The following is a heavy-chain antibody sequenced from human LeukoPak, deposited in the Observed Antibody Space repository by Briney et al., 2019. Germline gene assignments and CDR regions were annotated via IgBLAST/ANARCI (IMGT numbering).Heavy chain of an antibody. CDR2: IYHSGST. J-gene: IGHJ3*02. CDR3: ARDRIQATNAFDI. V-gene: IGHV4-38-2*02. Sequence: SETLSLTCTVSGGSISSGYYWGWIRQPPGKGLEWIGSIYHSGSTYYNPSLKSRVTISVDTSKNQFSLKLSSVTAADTAVYYCARDRIQATNAFDIWGQGTMVTVSS. CDR1: GGSISSGYY. D-gene: IGHD1-26*01.